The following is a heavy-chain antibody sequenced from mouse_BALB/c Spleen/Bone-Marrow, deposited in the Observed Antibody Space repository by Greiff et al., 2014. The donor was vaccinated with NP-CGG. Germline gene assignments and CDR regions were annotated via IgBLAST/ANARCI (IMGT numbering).Heavy chain of an antibody. CDR2: IDPENGDT. CDR3: NARGDYVCDFFGY. D-gene: IGHD2-4*01. Sequence: EVQLQQSGAELVRSGASVKLSCTASGFNIKDYYMHWVEQRPEQGLEWIGWIDPENGDTEYAPKFPGKATMTADPSSNTAYLQLSSLTPENTAVYYFNARGDYVCDFFGYWGQGNPLTVSS. J-gene: IGHJ2*01. V-gene: IGHV14-4*02. CDR1: GFNIKDYY.